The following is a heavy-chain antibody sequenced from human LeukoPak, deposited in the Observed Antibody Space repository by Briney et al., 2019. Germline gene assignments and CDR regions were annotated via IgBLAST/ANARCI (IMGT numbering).Heavy chain of an antibody. CDR2: MNPNSGET. V-gene: IGHV1-8*01. J-gene: IGHJ5*02. D-gene: IGHD7-27*01. CDR1: GYTFSSYD. Sequence: ASVKVSCKTSGYTFSSYDINWVRQATGQGLEWMGWMNPNSGETGFAQNFQGRVTLTKTTSITTAYMELSSLRSEDTAVYYCARGDPWGFDPWGQGTLVTVSS. CDR3: ARGDPWGFDP.